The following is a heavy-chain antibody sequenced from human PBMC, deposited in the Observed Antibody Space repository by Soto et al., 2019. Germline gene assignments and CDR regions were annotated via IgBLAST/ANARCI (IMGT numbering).Heavy chain of an antibody. Sequence: QVQLVQSGAEVKKPGASVKVSCKASGYTFTSYSISWVRQAPGQGLEWMGWISVYNGNTKYAQDFQGRVTMTTDTSTNTAYMGLGSLRSDDTAGYYCARDGVAVTTGNSGYWGQGTLVTVSS. D-gene: IGHD4-4*01. CDR3: ARDGVAVTTGNSGY. CDR1: GYTFTSYS. V-gene: IGHV1-18*01. CDR2: ISVYNGNT. J-gene: IGHJ4*02.